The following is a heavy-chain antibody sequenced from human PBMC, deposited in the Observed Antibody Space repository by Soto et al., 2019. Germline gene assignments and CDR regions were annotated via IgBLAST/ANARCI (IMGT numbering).Heavy chain of an antibody. J-gene: IGHJ4*02. Sequence: PGESLKISCKGSGYSFTLYWISWVRQMPGKGLEWMGRIDPSDSYTNYSPSFQGHVTISADKSISLYLQMNSLRDEDTAVYYCARAYHYDSSGYLVPFDYWGQGTLVTVAS. D-gene: IGHD3-22*01. CDR1: GYSFTLYW. V-gene: IGHV5-10-1*01. CDR3: ARAYHYDSSGYLVPFDY. CDR2: IDPSDSYT.